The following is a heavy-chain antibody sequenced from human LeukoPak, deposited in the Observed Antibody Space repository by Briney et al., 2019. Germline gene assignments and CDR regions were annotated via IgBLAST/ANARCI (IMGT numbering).Heavy chain of an antibody. Sequence: GGSLRLSCAASGFTFSSYEVNWVRQAPGKGLEWVSYVSSSGSTIYYADSVKGRFTISRDNAKNSLYLQMNSLRAEDTAVYYCARAPEWVRSSWPYYFDYWGQGTLVTVSS. J-gene: IGHJ4*02. CDR1: GFTFSSYE. CDR2: VSSSGSTI. CDR3: ARAPEWVRSSWPYYFDY. V-gene: IGHV3-48*03. D-gene: IGHD6-13*01.